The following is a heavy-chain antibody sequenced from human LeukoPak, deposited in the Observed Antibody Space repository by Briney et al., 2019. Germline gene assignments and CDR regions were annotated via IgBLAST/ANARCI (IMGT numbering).Heavy chain of an antibody. V-gene: IGHV3-7*02. Sequence: AGGSLRLSCAASGFTFSSFWMYWVRQAPGKGLEWVANVKEDGTEKYYVDSVKGRFTISRDNSKNSLYLQMNSLRGEDTAVYYCARLYSSSSGKAFDIWGQGTMVTVSS. D-gene: IGHD6-6*01. CDR2: VKEDGTEK. J-gene: IGHJ3*02. CDR3: ARLYSSSSGKAFDI. CDR1: GFTFSSFW.